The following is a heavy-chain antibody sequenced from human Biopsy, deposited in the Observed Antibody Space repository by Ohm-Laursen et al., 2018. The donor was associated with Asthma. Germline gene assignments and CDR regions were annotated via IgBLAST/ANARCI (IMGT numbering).Heavy chain of an antibody. CDR2: ISYDGSSI. CDR1: GFSFSNFG. D-gene: IGHD6-19*01. J-gene: IGHJ4*02. V-gene: IGHV3-30*03. Sequence: SLRLSCAASGFSFSNFGIHWVRQAPGKGLEWVAVISYDGSSIYYADSVKGRFTISRDNSKNTLSLQMNSLTAEDTAVYYCAREGVAGTHIEDWGQGTLVTVSS. CDR3: AREGVAGTHIED.